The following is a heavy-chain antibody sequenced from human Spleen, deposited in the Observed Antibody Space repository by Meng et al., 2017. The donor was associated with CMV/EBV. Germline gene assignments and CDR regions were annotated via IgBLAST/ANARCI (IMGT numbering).Heavy chain of an antibody. V-gene: IGHV4-39*07. CDR3: ARLGSSWSPFDY. Sequence: SETLSLTCTVSGGSIGSSSYYWGWIRLPPGKGLEWIGSMFYSGTTYYNLSLKSRITISMDTSKNQFSLKLSSVTAADTAVYYCARLGSSWSPFDYWGQGTLVTVSS. J-gene: IGHJ4*02. D-gene: IGHD6-13*01. CDR1: GGSIGSSSYY. CDR2: MFYSGTT.